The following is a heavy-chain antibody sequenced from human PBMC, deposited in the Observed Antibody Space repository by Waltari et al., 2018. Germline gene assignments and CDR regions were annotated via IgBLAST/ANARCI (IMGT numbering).Heavy chain of an antibody. V-gene: IGHV4-4*02. J-gene: IGHJ4*02. Sequence: QLQLQESGPGLVQPSGTLSLTCAVSGDSASNPYLWNWVRQPPGKGLEWIGQDHGSTGRTNFHPSFASRVPVSLDTYNSQFSLKLTYATAADTAVYYCARDRGRGLYLDTWGPGTLVTVSP. CDR3: ARDRGRGLYLDT. CDR2: DHGSTGRT. D-gene: IGHD2-15*01. CDR1: GDSASNPYL.